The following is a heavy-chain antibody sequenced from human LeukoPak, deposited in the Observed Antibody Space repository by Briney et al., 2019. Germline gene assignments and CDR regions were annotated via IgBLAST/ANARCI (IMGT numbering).Heavy chain of an antibody. CDR2: IDGAGDAK. V-gene: IGHV3-23*01. D-gene: IGHD4-23*01. J-gene: IGHJ4*02. Sequence: PGGSLRLSCVASGFVFRAYGMNWLRQVPGQRPEWVSGIDGAGDAKYYAASVQGRFNIARDNSQNTLYLQLTGLRADDTAIYYCAKESPHWTVGPGDWGQGTRVIVSS. CDR3: AKESPHWTVGPGD. CDR1: GFVFRAYG.